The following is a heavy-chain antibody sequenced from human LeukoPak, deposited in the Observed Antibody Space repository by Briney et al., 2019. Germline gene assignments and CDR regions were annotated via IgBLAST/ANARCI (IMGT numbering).Heavy chain of an antibody. Sequence: ASVKVSCKASGYTFTSYAMHWVRQAPGQRLEWMGWINAGNGNTKYSQKFQGRVTITRDTSASTAYMELSSLRSEDTAVYYCATVKYSSGWYGGMDVWGQGTTVTVSS. CDR2: INAGNGNT. J-gene: IGHJ6*02. CDR1: GYTFTSYA. D-gene: IGHD6-19*01. CDR3: ATVKYSSGWYGGMDV. V-gene: IGHV1-3*01.